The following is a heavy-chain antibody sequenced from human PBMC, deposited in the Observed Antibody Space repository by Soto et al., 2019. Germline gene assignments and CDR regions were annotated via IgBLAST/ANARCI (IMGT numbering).Heavy chain of an antibody. CDR1: GGSISSSSYY. J-gene: IGHJ5*02. V-gene: IGHV4-39*01. CDR3: ASRYCSSTSCYSNWFVP. Sequence: QLQLQESGPGLVKPSETLSLTCTVSGGSISSSSYYWGWIRQPPGKGLEWIGSIYYSGSTYYNPSLKSRVTISVDTSKNQFSLKLSSVTAADTAVYYCASRYCSSTSCYSNWFVPWGQGTLVTVSS. D-gene: IGHD2-2*01. CDR2: IYYSGST.